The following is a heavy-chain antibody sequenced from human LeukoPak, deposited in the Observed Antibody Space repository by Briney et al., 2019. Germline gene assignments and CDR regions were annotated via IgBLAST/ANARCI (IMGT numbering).Heavy chain of an antibody. CDR2: ISYDGSNK. D-gene: IGHD6-13*01. V-gene: IGHV3-30*18. Sequence: QPGRSLRLSCAASGFTFSSYGMHWVRQAPGKGLEWVAVISYDGSNKYYADSVKGRFTISRDNSKNTLYLQMNSLRAEDTAVYYCAKDTALGQQLLHWFDPWGQGTLVTVSS. CDR3: AKDTALGQQLLHWFDP. CDR1: GFTFSSYG. J-gene: IGHJ5*02.